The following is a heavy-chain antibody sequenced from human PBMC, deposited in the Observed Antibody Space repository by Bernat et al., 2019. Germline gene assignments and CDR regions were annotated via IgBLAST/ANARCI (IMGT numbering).Heavy chain of an antibody. CDR3: ARGIDYYGSSGYFDY. CDR2: IYHSGGT. Sequence: VQLQESGPGLVKPSGTLSLTCAVSGGSISSSNWWSWVRQPPGNGLEWIGEIYHSGGTNYNPSLKSRVTISVDKSKNQFYLKLSSVTAADTAVYYCARGIDYYGSSGYFDYWGQGTLVTVSS. CDR1: GGSISSSNW. V-gene: IGHV4-4*02. J-gene: IGHJ4*02. D-gene: IGHD3-22*01.